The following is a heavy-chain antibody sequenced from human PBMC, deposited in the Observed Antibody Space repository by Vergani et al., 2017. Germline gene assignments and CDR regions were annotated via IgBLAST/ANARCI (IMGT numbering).Heavy chain of an antibody. D-gene: IGHD3-3*01. Sequence: QVQLQESGPGLVKPSQTLSLTCTVSGGSISSGSYYWSWIRQPAGKGLEWLGRIYTSGSTNYNPSLKSRVTISVDTSKNQFSLKLSSVTAADTAVYYCAIDRDTIPPFRERAFDIGGQGTMVTVSS. V-gene: IGHV4-61*02. CDR3: AIDRDTIPPFRERAFDI. CDR2: IYTSGST. CDR1: GGSISSGSYY. J-gene: IGHJ3*02.